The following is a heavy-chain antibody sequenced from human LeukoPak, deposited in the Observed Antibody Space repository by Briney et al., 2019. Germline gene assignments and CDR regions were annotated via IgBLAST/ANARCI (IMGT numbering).Heavy chain of an antibody. V-gene: IGHV5-51*01. Sequence: GESLKISCKGSGYSFTSYWIGWVRQMPGKGLEWMGIIYPGDSDTRYSPSFQGQVTISADKSISTAYLQWSSLKASDSAIYYCARRGGGDCSGGTCYDAFDIWGQGTMVTVSS. CDR3: ARRGGGDCSGGTCYDAFDI. J-gene: IGHJ3*02. CDR1: GYSFTSYW. CDR2: IYPGDSDT. D-gene: IGHD2-15*01.